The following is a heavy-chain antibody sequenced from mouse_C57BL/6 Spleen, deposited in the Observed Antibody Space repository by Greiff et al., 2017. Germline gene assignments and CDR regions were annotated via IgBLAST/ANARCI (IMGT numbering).Heavy chain of an antibody. J-gene: IGHJ3*01. D-gene: IGHD2-4*01. CDR1: GFTFSSYA. V-gene: IGHV5-9-1*02. Sequence: EVQLVESGEGLVKPGGSLKLSCAASGFTFSSYAMSWVRQTPEKRLEWVAYISSGGDYIYYADTVKGRFTISRDNARNTLYLQMSSLKSEDTAMYYCTRAYDYSAWFAYWGQGTLVTVSA. CDR2: ISSGGDYI. CDR3: TRAYDYSAWFAY.